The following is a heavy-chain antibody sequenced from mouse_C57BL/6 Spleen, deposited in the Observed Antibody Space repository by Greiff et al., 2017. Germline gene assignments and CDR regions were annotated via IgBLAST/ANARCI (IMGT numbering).Heavy chain of an antibody. D-gene: IGHD4-1*01. V-gene: IGHV5-17*01. CDR3: ARGKTGTFAY. Sequence: EVQVVDSGGGLVKPGGSLKLSCAASGFTFSDYGMHWVRQAPEKGLEWVAYISSGSSTIYYADTVKGRFTISRDNAKNTLFLQMTSLRSEDTAMYYCARGKTGTFAYWGQGTLVTVSA. CDR2: ISSGSSTI. J-gene: IGHJ3*01. CDR1: GFTFSDYG.